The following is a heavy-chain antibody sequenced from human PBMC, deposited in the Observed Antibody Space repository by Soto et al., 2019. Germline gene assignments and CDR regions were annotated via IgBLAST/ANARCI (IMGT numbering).Heavy chain of an antibody. J-gene: IGHJ6*02. D-gene: IGHD2-15*01. CDR3: ARDSVVVVVAAAPYYYYGMDV. V-gene: IGHV3-30-3*01. CDR1: GFTFSSYA. Sequence: QVQLVESGGGVVQPGRSLRLSCAASGFTFSSYAMHWVRQAPGKGLEWVAVISYDGSNKYYADSVKGRVTISRDNSKNTLYLQMNSLRAEDTAVYYCARDSVVVVVAAAPYYYYGMDVWGQGTTVTVSS. CDR2: ISYDGSNK.